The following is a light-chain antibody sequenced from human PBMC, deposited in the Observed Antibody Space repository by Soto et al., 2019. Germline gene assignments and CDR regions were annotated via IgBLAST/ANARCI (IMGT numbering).Light chain of an antibody. V-gene: IGLV2-11*01. CDR1: SXDVGGYNY. J-gene: IGLJ1*01. CDR3: CSYAGSYTLYV. Sequence: QSVLTQPRSVSGSPGQSVTISCTGTSXDVGGYNYVSWYQQHPGKAPKLMIYDVSKRPSGVPDRFSGSKSGNTASLTISGLQAEDEADYYCCSYAGSYTLYVFGTGTKV. CDR2: DVS.